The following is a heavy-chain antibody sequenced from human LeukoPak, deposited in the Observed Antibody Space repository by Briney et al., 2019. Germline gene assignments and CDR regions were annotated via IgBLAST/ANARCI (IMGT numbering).Heavy chain of an antibody. D-gene: IGHD3-10*01. Sequence: GGSLRLSCTASGFTFGDYAMSWVRQAPGKGLEWVGFIRSKAYGGTTEYAASVKGRFTISRDDSKSIAYLQMNSLKTEDAAVYYCTRAPDGPHRFDYGSGMKKPRPYHYHHMDGLGKGTTVTVSS. CDR1: GFTFGDYA. CDR2: IRSKAYGGTT. CDR3: TRAPDGPHRFDYGSGMKKPRPYHYHHMDG. J-gene: IGHJ6*03. V-gene: IGHV3-49*04.